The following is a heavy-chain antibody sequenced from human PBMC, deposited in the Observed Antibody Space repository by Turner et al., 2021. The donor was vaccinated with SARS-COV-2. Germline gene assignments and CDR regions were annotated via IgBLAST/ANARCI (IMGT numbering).Heavy chain of an antibody. CDR3: ARSYHTYYFDY. CDR2: IFSSGST. D-gene: IGHD2-2*01. CDR1: GGSITSSPYY. J-gene: IGHJ4*02. Sequence: QLQLQESGPGLVKPSETLSLTCTVSGGSITSSPYYWGWIRQPPGKGLDWIGSIFSSGSTYYNPSLKSRVTISVDTSKNQFSLKLTSVTAADTAVYYCARSYHTYYFDYWGQGTLGTVSS. V-gene: IGHV4-39*01.